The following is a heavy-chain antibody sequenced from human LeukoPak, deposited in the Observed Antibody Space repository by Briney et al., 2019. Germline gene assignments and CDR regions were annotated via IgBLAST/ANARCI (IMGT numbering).Heavy chain of an antibody. Sequence: KPSETLSLTCTVSGGSISSYYWSWIRQPAGKGLEWIGRIYTSGSTNYNPSLKSRVTMSVDTSKNQFSLKLSSVTAADTAVYYCARDELSSGWSRGDAFDIWGQGTMVTVSS. CDR1: GGSISSYY. V-gene: IGHV4-4*07. J-gene: IGHJ3*02. D-gene: IGHD6-19*01. CDR2: IYTSGST. CDR3: ARDELSSGWSRGDAFDI.